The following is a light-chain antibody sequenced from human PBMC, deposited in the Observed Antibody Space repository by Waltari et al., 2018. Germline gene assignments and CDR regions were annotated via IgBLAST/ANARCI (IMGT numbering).Light chain of an antibody. J-gene: IGLJ2*01. Sequence: QSALTPPRSVSGSPGQSVTISCTGTSSDVGTYNFVSWYQQHPGKVPKVMISAVSKRPAGVPDRFSGSKSGNTASLTISGLQAEDEADYYCCSYAGSYNVLIGGGTKLTVL. V-gene: IGLV2-11*01. CDR2: AVS. CDR1: SSDVGTYNF. CDR3: CSYAGSYNVL.